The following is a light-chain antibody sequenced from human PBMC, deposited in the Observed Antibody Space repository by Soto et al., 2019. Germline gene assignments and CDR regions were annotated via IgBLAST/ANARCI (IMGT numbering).Light chain of an antibody. CDR1: HDVSWN. CDR3: KQYSSMLS. CDR2: DAS. Sequence: DIQMTQSPSSLSASVGDRVTIACQSSHDVSWNLNWFQQKPGEAPKLLIYDASKLERGVPSRFSGSGSGTDFTSTISSLQPEDVATYYCKQYSSMLSFGGGTEVDLK. J-gene: IGKJ4*01. V-gene: IGKV1-33*01.